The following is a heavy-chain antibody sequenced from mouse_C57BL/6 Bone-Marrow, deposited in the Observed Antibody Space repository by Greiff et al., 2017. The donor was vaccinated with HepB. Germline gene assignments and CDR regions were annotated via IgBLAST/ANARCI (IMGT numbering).Heavy chain of an antibody. Sequence: EVMLVESGGGLVQPGGSLKLSCAASGFTFSDYYMYWVRQTPEKRLEWVAYISNGGGSTYYLDTVKGRFTISRDNAKNTLYLQMSRLKSEDTAMYYCARPGNDYDGRYFDVWGTGTTVTVSS. J-gene: IGHJ1*03. CDR3: ARPGNDYDGRYFDV. V-gene: IGHV5-12*01. D-gene: IGHD2-4*01. CDR1: GFTFSDYY. CDR2: ISNGGGST.